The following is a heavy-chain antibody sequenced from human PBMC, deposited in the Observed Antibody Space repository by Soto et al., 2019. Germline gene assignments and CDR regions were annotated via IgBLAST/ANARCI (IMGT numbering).Heavy chain of an antibody. V-gene: IGHV5-10-1*01. CDR2: IDPSDSQT. D-gene: IGHD3-22*01. Sequence: GESLKISCNGSGYSFAGYWITWVRQKPWKGLEWMGRIDPSDSQTYYSPSFRGHVTISATKSITTVFLQWSSLMASDTAMYYCARQIYDSDTGPNFQYYFDSWGQGTPVTVSS. CDR3: ARQIYDSDTGPNFQYYFDS. CDR1: GYSFAGYW. J-gene: IGHJ4*02.